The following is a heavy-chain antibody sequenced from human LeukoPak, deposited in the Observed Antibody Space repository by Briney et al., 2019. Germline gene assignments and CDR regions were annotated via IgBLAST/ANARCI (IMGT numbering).Heavy chain of an antibody. J-gene: IGHJ4*02. CDR3: ARHGSRNYYTRPYYVDY. Sequence: GGSLRLSCAASGFTFSDSYLSWVRQAPGKGLDWVSYISSSSSYTNYADSVKGRFTISRDNAKNSLYLQMNSLRAEDTAVYYCARHGSRNYYTRPYYVDYWGQGALVTVSS. CDR2: ISSSSSYT. CDR1: GFTFSDSY. D-gene: IGHD3-10*01. V-gene: IGHV3-11*03.